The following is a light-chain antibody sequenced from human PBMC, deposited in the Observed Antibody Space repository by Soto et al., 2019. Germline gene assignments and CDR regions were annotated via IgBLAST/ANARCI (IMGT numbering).Light chain of an antibody. CDR2: EVY. Sequence: QSVLTRPPSASGSPGQSVTISCTGTSSDVGGYNYVSWYQHHPGKAPKLIIYEVYKRPSGVPDRFSGSKSGNTAALTVSGLQAEDEADYYCSSYVGANRYVFGTGTKVTVL. CDR3: SSYVGANRYV. V-gene: IGLV2-8*01. CDR1: SSDVGGYNY. J-gene: IGLJ1*01.